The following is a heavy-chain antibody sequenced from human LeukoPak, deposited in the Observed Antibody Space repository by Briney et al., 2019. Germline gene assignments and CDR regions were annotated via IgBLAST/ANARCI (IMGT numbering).Heavy chain of an antibody. CDR3: ARVTELVLWFGEFPSFDY. J-gene: IGHJ4*02. CDR1: GYTFNSYG. CDR2: IHTYNGHT. Sequence: ASVKVSCKSSGYTFNSYGITWVRQAPGQGLEWMGWIHTYNGHTNYAQKLQGRVTMTTDTSTSTAYMELRSLRSDDTAVYYCARVTELVLWFGEFPSFDYWGQGTLVTVSS. V-gene: IGHV1-18*01. D-gene: IGHD3-10*01.